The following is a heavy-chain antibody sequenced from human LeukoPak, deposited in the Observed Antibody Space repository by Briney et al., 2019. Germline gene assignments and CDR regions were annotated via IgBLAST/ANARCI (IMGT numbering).Heavy chain of an antibody. CDR2: IYYSGST. CDR3: ATRVDTAMVYHYYYDSSGYPTDWYFDL. V-gene: IGHV4-59*01. D-gene: IGHD3-22*01. CDR1: GGSISSYY. J-gene: IGHJ2*01. Sequence: PSETLSLTCTVSGGSISSYYWSWIRQPPGKGLEWIGYIYYSGSTNYNPSLKSRVTISVDTSKNQFSLKLSSVTAADTAVYYCATRVDTAMVYHYYYDSSGYPTDWYFDLWGRGTLVTVSS.